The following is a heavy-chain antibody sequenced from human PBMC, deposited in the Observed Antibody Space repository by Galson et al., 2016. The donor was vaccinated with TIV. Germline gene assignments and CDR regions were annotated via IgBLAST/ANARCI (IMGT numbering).Heavy chain of an antibody. CDR2: IGSSGRAM. CDR3: ARDCSSTNCYSDPIYFDY. V-gene: IGHV3-11*01. CDR1: GFTFSDYY. Sequence: SLRLSCAASGFTFSDYYMSWVRQAPGKGLEWLSYIGSSGRAMYYADSVKGRFTISRDNAKNSLYLQMNSLRAEDTALYYCARDCSSTNCYSDPIYFDYWGQGILVTVSS. D-gene: IGHD2-2*02. J-gene: IGHJ4*02.